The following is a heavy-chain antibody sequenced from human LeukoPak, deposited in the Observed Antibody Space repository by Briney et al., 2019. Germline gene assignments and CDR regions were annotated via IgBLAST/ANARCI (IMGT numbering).Heavy chain of an antibody. D-gene: IGHD6-13*01. CDR3: ARGRYSSSWVNWFDP. Sequence: SETLSLTCAVYGGSFSGYYWSWIRQPPGKGLEWIGEINHSGSTNYNPSLKSRVTISVDTSKNQFSLKLGSVTAADTAVYYCARGRYSSSWVNWFDPWGQGTLVTVSS. J-gene: IGHJ5*02. V-gene: IGHV4-34*01. CDR2: INHSGST. CDR1: GGSFSGYY.